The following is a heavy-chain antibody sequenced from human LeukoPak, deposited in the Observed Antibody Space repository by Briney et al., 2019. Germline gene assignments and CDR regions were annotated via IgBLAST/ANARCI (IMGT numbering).Heavy chain of an antibody. J-gene: IGHJ4*02. V-gene: IGHV5-51*01. D-gene: IGHD5-12*01. CDR2: IYPGDSDI. CDR1: GYSFTSYW. CDR3: ARPSGYSGYDLYYFDY. Sequence: GESLKISCKGSGYSFTSYWIGWVRQIPGKGLEWMGVIYPGDSDIRYSPSFQGQVTISADKSISTAYLQWSSLKASDTAMYYCARPSGYSGYDLYYFDYWGQGTLVTVSS.